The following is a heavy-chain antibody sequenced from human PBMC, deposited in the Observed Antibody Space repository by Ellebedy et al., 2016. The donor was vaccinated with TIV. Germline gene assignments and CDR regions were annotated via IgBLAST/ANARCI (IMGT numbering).Heavy chain of an antibody. J-gene: IGHJ6*02. CDR3: ARDRAYSGSYLFENYYGMDV. CDR1: GFTFSSYS. Sequence: GESLKISCAASGFTFSSYSMNLVRQAPGKGLEWVSSISSSSSYIYYADSVKGRFTISRDNAKNSLYLQMNSLRAEDTAVYYCARDRAYSGSYLFENYYGMDVWGQGTTVTVSS. CDR2: ISSSSSYI. V-gene: IGHV3-21*01. D-gene: IGHD1-26*01.